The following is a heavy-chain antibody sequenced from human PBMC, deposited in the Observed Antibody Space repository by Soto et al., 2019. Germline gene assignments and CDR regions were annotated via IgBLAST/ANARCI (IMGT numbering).Heavy chain of an antibody. CDR3: ARCISVVAATSPMDV. D-gene: IGHD2-15*01. Sequence: SETLSLTCAVYGGSFSGYYWSWIRQPPGKGLEWIGEIYHSGSTNYNPSLKSRVTISVDTSKNQFSLKLSSVTAADTAVYYCARCISVVAATSPMDVWGKGTTVTVSS. V-gene: IGHV4-34*01. J-gene: IGHJ6*03. CDR2: IYHSGST. CDR1: GGSFSGYY.